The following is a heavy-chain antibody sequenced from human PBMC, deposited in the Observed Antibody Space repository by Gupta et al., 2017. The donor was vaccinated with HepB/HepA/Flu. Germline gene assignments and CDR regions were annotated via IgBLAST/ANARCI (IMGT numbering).Heavy chain of an antibody. Sequence: QLQLQESGPGLVKPSETLPLMCTVSGGSISSSSYYWVWIRQPPGKGQEWIENIYYSGGTYDNPSLKSRVTKSVDTFNIQFSLNRNSETAADTAVYYCVRRWSGSGHWDSWGQGTLVTVSS. CDR1: GGSISSSSYY. V-gene: IGHV4-39*01. J-gene: IGHJ4*02. CDR3: VRRWSGSGHWDS. CDR2: IYYSGGT. D-gene: IGHD6-25*01.